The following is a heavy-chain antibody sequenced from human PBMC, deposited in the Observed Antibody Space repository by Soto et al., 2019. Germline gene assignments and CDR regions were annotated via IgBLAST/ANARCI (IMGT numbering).Heavy chain of an antibody. CDR2: INSDGSST. CDR1: GFTFSSYW. CDR3: AREGVGQWLVYYYHMDV. J-gene: IGHJ6*03. V-gene: IGHV3-74*01. Sequence: PGGSLRLSCAASGFTFSSYWMHWVRQAPGKGLVWVSRINSDGSSTSYADSVKGRFTISRDNAKNTLYLQMNSLRAEDTAVYYCAREGVGQWLVYYYHMDVWGKGTTVTVSS. D-gene: IGHD6-19*01.